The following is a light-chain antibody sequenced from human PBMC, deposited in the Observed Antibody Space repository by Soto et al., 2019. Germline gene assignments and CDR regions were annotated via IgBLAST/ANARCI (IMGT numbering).Light chain of an antibody. Sequence: IQLTQSPSYLSASIGDRVTITCRASQAITSYLAWYQQKPGTAPKLLIYAASTLQSGVPSRFSGSGSGTDFTLTISSLQPEDFATYYCQHHDSYPLTFGPGTKVDIK. CDR2: AAS. CDR1: QAITSY. J-gene: IGKJ3*01. V-gene: IGKV1-9*01. CDR3: QHHDSYPLT.